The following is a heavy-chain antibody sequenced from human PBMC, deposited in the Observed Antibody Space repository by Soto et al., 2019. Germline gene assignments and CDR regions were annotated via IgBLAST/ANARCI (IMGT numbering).Heavy chain of an antibody. CDR2: INHSGST. V-gene: IGHV4-34*01. D-gene: IGHD3-10*01. CDR1: GGSFSGYY. CDR3: ARPRRELPSYYYYYYMDV. J-gene: IGHJ6*03. Sequence: SETLSLTYAVYGGSFSGYYWSWIRQPPGKGLEWIGEINHSGSTNYNPSLKSRVTISVDTSKNQFSLKLSSVTAADTAVYYCARPRRELPSYYYYYYMDVWGKGTTVT.